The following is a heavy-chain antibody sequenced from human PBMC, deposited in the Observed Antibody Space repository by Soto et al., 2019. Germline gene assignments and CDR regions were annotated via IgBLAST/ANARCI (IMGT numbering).Heavy chain of an antibody. CDR1: GGTFSSYA. D-gene: IGHD1-1*01. CDR2: IIPIVGTA. J-gene: IGHJ5*02. V-gene: IGHV1-69*12. CDR3: ARCPGQLERQASYH. Sequence: QVQLGQSGAEVKKPGSSVKVSCKASGGTFSSYAISWVRQAPGQGLEWMGGIIPIVGTANYAQKFQGRVTITAEESTSTAYMELSSLRSEDTAVYYCARCPGQLERQASYHWGQGTRCTVSS.